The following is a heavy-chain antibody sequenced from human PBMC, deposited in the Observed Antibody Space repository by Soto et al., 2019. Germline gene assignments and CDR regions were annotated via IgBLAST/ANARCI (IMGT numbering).Heavy chain of an antibody. Sequence: ASVKVSCKASGYTLTTYPLHWVRQAPGQSLEWMGYITGASGDTRYSQRFHDRVTITRDTSANTAYLELNSLTSEDTAVYYCATALRFVDYLLKRWGQGTLVTVSS. CDR2: ITGASGDT. CDR1: GYTLTTYP. V-gene: IGHV1-3*01. CDR3: ATALRFVDYLLKR. D-gene: IGHD3-9*01. J-gene: IGHJ4*02.